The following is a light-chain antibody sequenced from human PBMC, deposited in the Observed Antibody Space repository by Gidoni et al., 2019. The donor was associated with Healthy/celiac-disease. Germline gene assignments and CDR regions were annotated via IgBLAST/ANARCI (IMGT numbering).Light chain of an antibody. CDR2: GKN. CDR3: NSRDSSGNHRVV. Sequence: SSELTQDPAVSLALGQTVRITCQGDSLRSYYASWYQLKPGQAPVLVIYGKNNRPSGIPDRFSGSSSGNTASLTITGAQAEDEADYYCNSRDSSGNHRVVFGGGTKLTVL. CDR1: SLRSYY. J-gene: IGLJ2*01. V-gene: IGLV3-19*01.